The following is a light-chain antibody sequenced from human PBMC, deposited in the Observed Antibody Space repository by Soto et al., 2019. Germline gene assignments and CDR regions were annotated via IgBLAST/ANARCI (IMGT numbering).Light chain of an antibody. CDR1: AGAVTSGQY. Sequence: QAVVTQEPSLTVSPGGTVTLTCGSSAGAVTSGQYPFWFQQKPGQAPKTLIDDTRRRHSWTPARFSGSLLGGKAALTLSGTQPEDEAEYYCLLSYNGVQVFGGGTKLTVL. V-gene: IGLV7-46*01. CDR3: LLSYNGVQV. J-gene: IGLJ3*02. CDR2: DTR.